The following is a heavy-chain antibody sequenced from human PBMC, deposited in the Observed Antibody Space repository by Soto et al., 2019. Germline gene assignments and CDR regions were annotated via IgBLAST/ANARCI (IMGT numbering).Heavy chain of an antibody. Sequence: ASVKVSCKASGYTLTSYGISWVRQAPGQGLEWMGWISAYNGNTNYAQKLQGRVTMTTDTSTSTAYMELRSLRSDDTAVYYCARYCSSTSCYEDVGMDVWGQGTTVTVSS. V-gene: IGHV1-18*04. J-gene: IGHJ6*02. CDR1: GYTLTSYG. CDR3: ARYCSSTSCYEDVGMDV. CDR2: ISAYNGNT. D-gene: IGHD2-2*01.